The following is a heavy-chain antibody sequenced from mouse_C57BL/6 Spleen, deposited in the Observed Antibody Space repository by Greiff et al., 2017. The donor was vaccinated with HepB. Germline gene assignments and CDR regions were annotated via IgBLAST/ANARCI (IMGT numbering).Heavy chain of an antibody. Sequence: QVQLQQSGPELVKPGASVKISCKASGYAFSSSWMNWVKQRPGKGLEWIGRIYPGDGDTNYNGKFKGKTTLTADKSSSTAYMQLSNLASEDSAVYFWARSGGGSRRDWYFDVWGTGTTVTVSS. CDR1: GYAFSSSW. D-gene: IGHD1-1*01. CDR3: ARSGGGSRRDWYFDV. CDR2: IYPGDGDT. V-gene: IGHV1-82*01. J-gene: IGHJ1*03.